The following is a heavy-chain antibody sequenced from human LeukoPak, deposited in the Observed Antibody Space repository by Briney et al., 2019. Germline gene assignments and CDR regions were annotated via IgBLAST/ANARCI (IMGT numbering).Heavy chain of an antibody. J-gene: IGHJ5*02. V-gene: IGHV2-70*11. D-gene: IGHD1-7*01. CDR2: IDWDDRK. CDR1: GFSLSTVGMC. CDR3: ARTFITETSGNWFDP. Sequence: SGPALVKPTQTLTLTYTFSGFSLSTVGMCVSWIRQPPGKALEWLARIDWDDRKYYSTSLKTRLTISKDTSKNQVVLTMTPMDPVDTATYYCARTFITETSGNWFDPWGQGTLVTVSS.